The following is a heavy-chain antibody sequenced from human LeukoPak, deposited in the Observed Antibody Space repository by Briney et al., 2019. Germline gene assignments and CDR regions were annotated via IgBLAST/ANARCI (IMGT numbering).Heavy chain of an antibody. CDR1: GGSISSHY. V-gene: IGHV4-59*11. J-gene: IGHJ4*02. CDR3: ARERGYSYGRHFDY. D-gene: IGHD5-18*01. Sequence: PSETLSLTCTVSGGSISSHYWSWIRQPPGEGLEWIGYIYYSGSTNYNPSLKSRVTISVDTSKNQFSLKLSSVTAADTAVYYCARERGYSYGRHFDYWGQGTLVTVSS. CDR2: IYYSGST.